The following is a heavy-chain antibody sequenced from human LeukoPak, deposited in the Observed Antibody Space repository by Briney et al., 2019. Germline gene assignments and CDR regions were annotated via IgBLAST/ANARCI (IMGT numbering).Heavy chain of an antibody. CDR3: TREPGYSIGWGIDN. CDR1: GFTFSSYA. CDR2: IGGSDGST. D-gene: IGHD6-19*01. V-gene: IGHV3-23*01. Sequence: GGSLRLSCAASGFTFSSYAMSWVRQAPEKGLEWVSTIGGSDGSTDHADSVKGRFTISRDNFKNTLYLQMKSLRVEDTAVYYCTREPGYSIGWGIDNWGQGTLVTVSS. J-gene: IGHJ4*02.